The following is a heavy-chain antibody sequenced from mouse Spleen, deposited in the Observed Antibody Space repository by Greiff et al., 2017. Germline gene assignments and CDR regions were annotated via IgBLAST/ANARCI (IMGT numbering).Heavy chain of an antibody. D-gene: IGHD2-5*01. J-gene: IGHJ4*01. Sequence: VKVVESGAELVRPGTSVKVSCKASGYAFTNYLIEWVKQRPGQGLEWIGVINPGSGGTNYNEKFKGKATLTADKSSSTAYMQLSSLTSEDSAVYFCAREIAYYSNYDAMDYWGQGTSVTVSS. V-gene: IGHV1-54*01. CDR2: INPGSGGT. CDR1: GYAFTNYL. CDR3: AREIAYYSNYDAMDY.